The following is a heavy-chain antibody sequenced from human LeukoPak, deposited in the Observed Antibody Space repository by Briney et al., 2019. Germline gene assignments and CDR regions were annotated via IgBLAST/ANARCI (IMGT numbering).Heavy chain of an antibody. Sequence: ASVKVSCKASGYTFSSYDINWVRQAAGQGPEWMGXXXPNSGNTAYAQNFQGRVIMTRNTSISTAYMELSSLRFEDTAVFYCAIRTSRGGSGSSYFDSWGQGTLVTVSS. V-gene: IGHV1-8*01. CDR2: XXPNSGNT. D-gene: IGHD3-10*01. CDR3: AIRTSRGGSGSSYFDS. CDR1: GYTFSSYD. J-gene: IGHJ4*02.